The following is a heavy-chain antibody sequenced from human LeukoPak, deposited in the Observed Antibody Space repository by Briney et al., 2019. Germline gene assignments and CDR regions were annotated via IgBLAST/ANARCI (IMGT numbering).Heavy chain of an antibody. Sequence: GASVKVSCKASGGTFSSYAISWVRQAPGQGLEWMGGIIPIFGTANYAQKFQGRVTITADESTSTAYMELSSLRSEDTAVYYCARALAYCGGDCFRSFDYWGQGTLVTVSS. V-gene: IGHV1-69*13. CDR3: ARALAYCGGDCFRSFDY. D-gene: IGHD2-21*02. J-gene: IGHJ4*02. CDR2: IIPIFGTA. CDR1: GGTFSSYA.